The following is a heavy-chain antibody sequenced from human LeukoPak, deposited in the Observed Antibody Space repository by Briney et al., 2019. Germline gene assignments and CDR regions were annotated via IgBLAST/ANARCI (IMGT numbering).Heavy chain of an antibody. Sequence: GRPLRLSCVVSGFTFSSYGMHWVRQAPGKGLEWVALRVYDRFNKHYADSVKGRFTISRDNFKNTLYLQMNSLRADDTAVYYCARDVFTTYDTGGGYFDYWGQGTLVTVSS. CDR1: GFTFSSYG. D-gene: IGHD3-22*01. V-gene: IGHV3-33*01. CDR3: ARDVFTTYDTGGGYFDY. J-gene: IGHJ4*02. CDR2: RVYDRFNK.